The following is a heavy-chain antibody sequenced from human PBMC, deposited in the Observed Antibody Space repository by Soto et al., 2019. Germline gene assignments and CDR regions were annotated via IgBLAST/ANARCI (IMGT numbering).Heavy chain of an antibody. J-gene: IGHJ4*02. CDR2: INPDGSST. D-gene: IGHD1-7*01. CDR1: GFTFSNYW. V-gene: IGHV3-74*01. Sequence: EVQLAESGGGLVQPGGSLRLSCAATGFTFSNYWMHWVRQVPGRGLVWVSRINPDGSSTNYADSVKGRFTMSRDNAKNMVYLEMNSLRAEDTAVYYCARDNWNYYWGQGILVTVSS. CDR3: ARDNWNYY.